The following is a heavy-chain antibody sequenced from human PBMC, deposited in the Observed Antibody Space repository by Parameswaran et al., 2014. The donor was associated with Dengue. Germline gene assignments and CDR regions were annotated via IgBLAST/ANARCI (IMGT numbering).Heavy chain of an antibody. V-gene: IGHV3-48*02. CDR3: ARDTIFGVVVNAFDI. CDR2: ISSSSSTI. Sequence: WIRQPPGKGLEWVSYISSSSSTIYYADSVKGRFTISRDNAKNSLYLQMNSLRDEDTAVYYCARDTIFGVVVNAFDIWGQGTMVTVSS. J-gene: IGHJ3*02. D-gene: IGHD3-3*01.